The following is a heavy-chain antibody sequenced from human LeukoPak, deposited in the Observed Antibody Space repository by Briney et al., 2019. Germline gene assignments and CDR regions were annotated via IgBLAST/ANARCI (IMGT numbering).Heavy chain of an antibody. D-gene: IGHD5-24*01. CDR1: GFTFSDHW. Sequence: PGGSLRLSCAASGFTFSDHWMHWVRQAPGKGLVWISRIYSDGSTVNYADSVKGRFTISRDNANNTLYLQMNSLRAEGTALYYCARVTRWDWYFDLWGRGALVTVSS. CDR3: ARVTRWDWYFDL. J-gene: IGHJ2*01. V-gene: IGHV3-74*01. CDR2: IYSDGSTV.